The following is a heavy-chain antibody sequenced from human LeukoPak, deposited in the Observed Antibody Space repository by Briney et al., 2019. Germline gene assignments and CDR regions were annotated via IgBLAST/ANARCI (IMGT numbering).Heavy chain of an antibody. V-gene: IGHV3-23*01. CDR2: ISGSGGST. CDR3: AKVTAVVPAAPIDY. CDR1: GFTFSSYA. J-gene: IGHJ4*02. Sequence: GGSLRLSCAASGFTFSSYAMSWVRQAPGKGLEWVSAISGSGGSTYYADSVKGRFTISRDDSKNTLYLQMNSLRAEDTAVYYCAKVTAVVPAAPIDYWGQGTLVTVSS. D-gene: IGHD2-2*01.